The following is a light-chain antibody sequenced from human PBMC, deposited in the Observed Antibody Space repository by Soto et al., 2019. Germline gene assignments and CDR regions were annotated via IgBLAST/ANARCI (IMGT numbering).Light chain of an antibody. CDR1: SGHSLYA. Sequence: QSVLTQSPSASASLGASVKLTCTLSSGHSLYAIAWHQQQPEKGPRYLMKVNSDGSHIKGDEIPDRFSGSSSGTERYLIISSLQSEDEADYYCQTWGTGIRVFGGGTKVTVL. V-gene: IGLV4-69*01. CDR2: VNSDGSH. J-gene: IGLJ3*02. CDR3: QTWGTGIRV.